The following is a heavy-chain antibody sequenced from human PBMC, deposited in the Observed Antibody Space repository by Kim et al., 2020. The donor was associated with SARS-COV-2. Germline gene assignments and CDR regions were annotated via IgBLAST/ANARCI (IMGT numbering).Heavy chain of an antibody. J-gene: IGHJ3*02. D-gene: IGHD3-22*01. CDR2: FDPEDGET. V-gene: IGHV1-24*01. CDR1: GFTLTDLS. Sequence: ASVKVSCKVSGFTLTDLSMHWVRQAVGKGLEWMGGFDPEDGETIYAQKFQGRVTMTEDTSTDTAYMELSSLRSEDTAVYYCATAGFYYDSSGYYHAFDSW. CDR3: ATAGFYYDSSGYYHAFDS.